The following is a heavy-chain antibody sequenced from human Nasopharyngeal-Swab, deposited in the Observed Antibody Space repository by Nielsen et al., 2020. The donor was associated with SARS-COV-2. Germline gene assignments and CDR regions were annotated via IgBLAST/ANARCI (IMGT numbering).Heavy chain of an antibody. V-gene: IGHV1-24*01. J-gene: IGHJ4*02. CDR3: ATAPYGSGSGDFLDY. CDR2: FDPEDGET. D-gene: IGHD3-10*01. Sequence: ASVPVSCKVSGYTLNELSMLWVRQAPGKGLEWMGGFDPEDGETIYAPKFQGRVTMTEDTSTDTAYMELSSLRSEDTAVYYCATAPYGSGSGDFLDYWGQGTLVTVSS. CDR1: GYTLNELS.